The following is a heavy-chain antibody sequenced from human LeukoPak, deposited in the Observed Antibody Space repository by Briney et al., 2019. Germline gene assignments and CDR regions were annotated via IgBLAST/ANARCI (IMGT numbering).Heavy chain of an antibody. V-gene: IGHV1-2*06. CDR1: GYTFTGYY. J-gene: IGHJ4*02. CDR3: ARAYAWGYFDY. Sequence: ASVKVSCKVSGYTFTGYYMHWVRQAPGQGLEWMGRINPNGGGTNYAQKFQGRVTMTRDTSISTAYMELSRLRSDDTAVYYCARAYAWGYFDYWGQGTLVTVSS. D-gene: IGHD3-10*02. CDR2: INPNGGGT.